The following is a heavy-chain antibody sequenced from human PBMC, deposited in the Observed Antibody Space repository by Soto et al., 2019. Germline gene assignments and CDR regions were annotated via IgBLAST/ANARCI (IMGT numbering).Heavy chain of an antibody. J-gene: IGHJ5*02. CDR2: IYHSGST. V-gene: IGHV4-4*02. D-gene: IGHD3-22*01. CDR1: GGSISSSNW. Sequence: PSETLSLTCAVSGGSISSSNWWSWVRQPPGKGLEWIGEIYHSGSTNYNPSLKSRVTISVDKSKNQFSLKLSSVTAADTAVYYCARDPSLSYGSSGYYLNWFDPWGQGTLVTVSS. CDR3: ARDPSLSYGSSGYYLNWFDP.